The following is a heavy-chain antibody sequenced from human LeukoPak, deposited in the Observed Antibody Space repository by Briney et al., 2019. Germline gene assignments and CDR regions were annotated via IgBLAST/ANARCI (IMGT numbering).Heavy chain of an antibody. CDR1: GGSTSSYY. J-gene: IGHJ5*02. V-gene: IGHV4-59*08. D-gene: IGHD1-7*01. CDR3: ARRRELGWFDP. Sequence: SETLSLTCTVSGGSTSSYYWSWIRQPPGKGLEWIGYIYYSGSTNYNPSLKSRVTISVDTSKNQFSLKLSSVTAADTAVYYCARRRELGWFDPWGQGTLVTVSS. CDR2: IYYSGST.